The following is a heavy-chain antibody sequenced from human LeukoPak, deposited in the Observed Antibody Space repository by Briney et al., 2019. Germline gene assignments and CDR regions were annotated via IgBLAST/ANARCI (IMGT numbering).Heavy chain of an antibody. J-gene: IGHJ6*03. D-gene: IGHD1-26*01. V-gene: IGHV1-46*01. CDR3: AGSPYYYYYMDV. CDR2: INPSGGST. Sequence: ASVKVSCKASGYTFTSYYMHWVRQAPGQGLEWMGIINPSGGSTSYAQKFQGRVTMTRDTSTSTAYMELSRLRSDDTAVYYCAGSPYYYYYMDVWGKGTTVTVSS. CDR1: GYTFTSYY.